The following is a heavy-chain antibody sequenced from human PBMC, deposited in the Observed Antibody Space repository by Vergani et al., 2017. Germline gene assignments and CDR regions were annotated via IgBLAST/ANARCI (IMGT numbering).Heavy chain of an antibody. D-gene: IGHD3-22*01. CDR1: GYTFTSYA. J-gene: IGHJ4*02. Sequence: QVQLVQSGAEVKKPGASVKVSCKASGYTFTSYAINWVRQATGQGLEWMGWMNPNSGNTGYAQKFQGRVTMTRNTSISTAYMELSSLRSEDPAVYYCARGLSRFGSGYPGYWGQGTLVTVSS. V-gene: IGHV1-8*01. CDR2: MNPNSGNT. CDR3: ARGLSRFGSGYPGY.